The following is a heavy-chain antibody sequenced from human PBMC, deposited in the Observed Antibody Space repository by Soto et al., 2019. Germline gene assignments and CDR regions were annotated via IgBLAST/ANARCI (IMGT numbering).Heavy chain of an antibody. CDR3: ARVYDTSGYLGY. D-gene: IGHD3-22*01. CDR2: MNPNSANT. CDR1: GYTFTSYD. V-gene: IGHV1-8*01. J-gene: IGHJ4*02. Sequence: GASVKVSCKASGYTFTSYDINWVRQATGQGLEWMGWMNPNSANTGYAQKFQGRVTMTRNTSISTAYMELSSLRSEDTAVYYCARVYDTSGYLGYWGQGTLVTVSS.